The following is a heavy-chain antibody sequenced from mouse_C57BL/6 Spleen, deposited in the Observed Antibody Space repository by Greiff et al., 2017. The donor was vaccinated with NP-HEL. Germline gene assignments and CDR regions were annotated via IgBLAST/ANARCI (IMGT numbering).Heavy chain of an antibody. CDR2: IDPSDSYT. CDR1: GYTFTSYW. D-gene: IGHD1-1*01. Sequence: QVQLQQPGAELVMPGASVKLSCKASGYTFTSYWMHWVKQRPGQGLEWIGEIDPSDSYTNYNQKFKGKSTLTVDKSSSTAYMQLSSLTSEDSAVYYCARRREDYGSSYGLDYWGQGTTLTVSS. J-gene: IGHJ2*01. V-gene: IGHV1-69*01. CDR3: ARRREDYGSSYGLDY.